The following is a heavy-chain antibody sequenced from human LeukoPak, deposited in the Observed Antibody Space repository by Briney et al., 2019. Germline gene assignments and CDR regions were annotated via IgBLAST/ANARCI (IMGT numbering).Heavy chain of an antibody. CDR1: GFTFSSYG. D-gene: IGHD6-13*01. Sequence: GGSLRLSCTASGFTFSSYGMHWVRQAPGKGLEWVAVIWYDGSNKYYADSVKGRFTISRDNSKNTLYLQMNSLRAEDTAVYYCARDRGSSWYGYNWFDPWGQGTLVTVSS. J-gene: IGHJ5*02. V-gene: IGHV3-33*08. CDR3: ARDRGSSWYGYNWFDP. CDR2: IWYDGSNK.